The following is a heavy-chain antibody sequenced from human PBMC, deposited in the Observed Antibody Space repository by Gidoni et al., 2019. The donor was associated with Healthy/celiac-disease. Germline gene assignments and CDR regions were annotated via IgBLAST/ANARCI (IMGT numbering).Heavy chain of an antibody. V-gene: IGHV1-46*02. CDR2: INPSGGST. CDR1: VHILNSQY. J-gene: IGHJ3*02. Sequence: HVPLAESGAGVKKPGASVGVFCGAWVHILNSQYTHWVRQAPGQGLEWMGIINPSGGSTSYAQKFQGRVTMTRDTSTSTVYMELSSLRSEDTAVYYCARDRYYYDSSGTYNAFDIWGQGTMVTVSS. D-gene: IGHD3-22*01. CDR3: ARDRYYYDSSGTYNAFDI.